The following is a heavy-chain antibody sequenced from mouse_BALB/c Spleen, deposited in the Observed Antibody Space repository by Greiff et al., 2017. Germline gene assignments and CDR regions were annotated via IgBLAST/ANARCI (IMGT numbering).Heavy chain of an antibody. D-gene: IGHD2-14*01. J-gene: IGHJ4*01. V-gene: IGHV1-4*01. CDR1: GYTFTSYT. Sequence: QVHVKQSGAELARPGASVKMSCKASGYTFTSYTMHWVKQRPGQGLEWIGYINPSSGYTNYNQKFKDKATLTADKSSSTAYMQLSSLTSEDSAVYFCARSYYRYDDYAMDYWGQGTSVTVSS. CDR3: ARSYYRYDDYAMDY. CDR2: INPSSGYT.